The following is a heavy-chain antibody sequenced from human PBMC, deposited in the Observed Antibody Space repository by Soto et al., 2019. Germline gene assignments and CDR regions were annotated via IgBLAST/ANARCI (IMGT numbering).Heavy chain of an antibody. J-gene: IGHJ5*02. CDR2: IYYSGST. V-gene: IGHV4-30-4*01. D-gene: IGHD2-2*01. CDR3: ARGQVDCSSTSCQPRDYNWFDP. CDR1: GGSISSGDYY. Sequence: QVQLQESGPGLVKPSQTLSLTCTVSGGSISSGDYYWSWIRQPPGKGLEWIGYIYYSGSTYYNPSLKSRVTISVDPSKNQFSLKLSSVTAADTAVYYCARGQVDCSSTSCQPRDYNWFDPWGQGTLVTVSS.